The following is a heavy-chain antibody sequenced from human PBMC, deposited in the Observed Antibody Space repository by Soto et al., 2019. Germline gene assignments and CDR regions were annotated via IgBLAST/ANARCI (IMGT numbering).Heavy chain of an antibody. V-gene: IGHV3-23*01. CDR2: IPYSGGST. CDR1: GFTFSSYA. D-gene: IGHD3-22*01. CDR3: ARVIVRTSYYDSSGYYFNY. Sequence: GGSLRLSCAASGFTFSSYAMTWVRQAPGKGLEWVSSIPYSGGSTYYADSVKGRFTISRDNSKNTLYLQMNSLRAEDTAVYYCARVIVRTSYYDSSGYYFNYWGQGTLVTVSS. J-gene: IGHJ4*02.